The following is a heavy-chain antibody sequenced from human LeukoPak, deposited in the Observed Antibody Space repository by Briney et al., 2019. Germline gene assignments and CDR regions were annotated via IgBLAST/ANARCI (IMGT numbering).Heavy chain of an antibody. CDR2: IYYSGST. D-gene: IGHD6-19*01. CDR1: GGSINSSPFY. J-gene: IGHJ4*02. V-gene: IGHV4-39*07. CDR3: ARVRGRCDY. Sequence: SETLSLTCTVSGGSINSSPFYWGWIRQPPGKGLEWLGSIYYSGSTYYNPSLKSRVTISVDTSKNQFSLKLTSVTAADTAVYYCARVRGRCDYWGQGTLVTVSS.